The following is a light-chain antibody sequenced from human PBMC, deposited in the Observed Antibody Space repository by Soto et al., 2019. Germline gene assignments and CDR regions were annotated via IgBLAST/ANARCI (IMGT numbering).Light chain of an antibody. J-gene: IGLJ1*01. V-gene: IGLV1-44*01. CDR3: AAWDDSLNGPV. CDR2: DTN. CDR1: SSNIGLND. Sequence: QSVLTQPPSASGTPGQTVTISCSGSSSNIGLNDVHWYRQLSGTAPQILIYDTNQQATRVPDRFSGSRSGTSASLAIHGLQSEDEADYHCAAWDDSLNGPVFGAGTKVTVL.